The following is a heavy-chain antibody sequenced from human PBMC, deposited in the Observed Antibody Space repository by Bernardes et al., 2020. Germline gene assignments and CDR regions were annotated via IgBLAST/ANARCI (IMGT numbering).Heavy chain of an antibody. CDR2: IYSSGSP. Sequence: SNTLHLTCTVSGGSISGYYWSWIRQRPGKGLEWIGCIYSSGSPEYNPSLKSRVTISVDTSKNQFSLNLNSVSAADTAVYYCARAPTVPTRRVGFDYWGQGALVTVSS. CDR3: ARAPTVPTRRVGFDY. V-gene: IGHV4-59*07. J-gene: IGHJ4*02. D-gene: IGHD4-17*01. CDR1: GGSISGYY.